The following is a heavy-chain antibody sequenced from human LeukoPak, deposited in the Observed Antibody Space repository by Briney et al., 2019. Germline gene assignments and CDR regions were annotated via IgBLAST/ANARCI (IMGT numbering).Heavy chain of an antibody. D-gene: IGHD4-17*01. CDR2: ISGSGGST. CDR1: GFTFSSYA. CDR3: AKGGTTVTTGLYYGMDV. J-gene: IGHJ6*02. Sequence: GGSLRLSCAASGFTFSSYAMSWVRQAPGKGLEWVSAISGSGGSTYYADSVKGRFTISRDNSKNTLYLQMNSLRAEDTAVYYCAKGGTTVTTGLYYGMDVWGQGTTVTGSS. V-gene: IGHV3-23*01.